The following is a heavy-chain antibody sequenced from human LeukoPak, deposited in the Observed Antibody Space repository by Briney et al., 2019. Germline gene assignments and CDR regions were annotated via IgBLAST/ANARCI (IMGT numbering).Heavy chain of an antibody. Sequence: PSETLSLTCTVTGCSINNDYWSWIRQPAGKELEGMGRIYNRARTNYNPPLHSRVTMSVDTSNNQFSLKLSTVTAADRAVYYWARGRYCSADICSGGDAFDIWGEGRLVSVSS. CDR3: ARGRYCSADICSGGDAFDI. V-gene: IGHV4-4*07. CDR2: IYNRART. D-gene: IGHD2-15*01. CDR1: GCSINNDY. J-gene: IGHJ3*02.